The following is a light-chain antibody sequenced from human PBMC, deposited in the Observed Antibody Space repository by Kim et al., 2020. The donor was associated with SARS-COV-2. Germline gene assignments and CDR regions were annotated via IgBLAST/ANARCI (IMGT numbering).Light chain of an antibody. V-gene: IGKV1-27*01. CDR1: QGISNY. CDR2: AAS. J-gene: IGKJ1*01. Sequence: ASVGDRVTITCRASQGISNYLAWYQQKPGKVPKLLIYAASALQSGVPSRFSGSGSGTDFTLTISSLQPEDVATYYCQKYNSAAWTFGQGTKVDIK. CDR3: QKYNSAAWT.